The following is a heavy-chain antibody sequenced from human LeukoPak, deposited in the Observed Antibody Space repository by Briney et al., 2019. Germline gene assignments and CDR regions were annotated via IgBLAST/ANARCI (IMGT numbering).Heavy chain of an antibody. J-gene: IGHJ6*03. D-gene: IGHD1-26*01. V-gene: IGHV4-59*01. CDR2: IYYSGST. CDR1: GGSISSYY. CDR3: ARVRRGSRGYYYYMDV. Sequence: PSETLSLTCTVSGGSISSYYWSWIRQPPGKGLEWIGYIYYSGSTNYNPSLKSRVTISVDTSKNQFSLELSSVTAADTAVYYCARVRRGSRGYYYYMDVWGKGTTVTVSS.